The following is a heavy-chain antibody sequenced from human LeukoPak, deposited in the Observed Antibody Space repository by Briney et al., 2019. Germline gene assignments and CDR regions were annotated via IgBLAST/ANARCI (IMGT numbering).Heavy chain of an antibody. J-gene: IGHJ3*02. Sequence: ASVKVSCKASGYTFTRYAISWVRQAPGQGLEWMGGIIPIFGTANYAQKFQGRVTITADESTSTAYMELSSLRSEDTAVYYCARDSSAGGGAFDIWGQGTMVTVSS. CDR1: GYTFTRYA. V-gene: IGHV1-69*13. CDR2: IIPIFGTA. D-gene: IGHD2-15*01. CDR3: ARDSSAGGGAFDI.